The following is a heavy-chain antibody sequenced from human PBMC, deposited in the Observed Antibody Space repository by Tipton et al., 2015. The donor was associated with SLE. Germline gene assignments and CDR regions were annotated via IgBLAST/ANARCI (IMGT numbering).Heavy chain of an antibody. J-gene: IGHJ3*02. CDR2: IYYGGST. D-gene: IGHD3-10*01. CDR1: GGSVSSYY. V-gene: IGHV4-59*02. CDR3: ARDSVWVQGVKGAFDI. Sequence: LRLSCTVSGGSVSSYYWSWIRQTPGKGLEWIAYIYYGGSTDYNPSLKGRLTISLDTSKNQFSLKLSSVTAADTAVYYCARDSVWVQGVKGAFDIWGQGTMVTVSS.